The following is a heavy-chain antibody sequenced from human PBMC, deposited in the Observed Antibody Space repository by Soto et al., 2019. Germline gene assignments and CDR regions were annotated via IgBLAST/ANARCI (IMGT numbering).Heavy chain of an antibody. J-gene: IGHJ5*02. CDR3: ARDPVDGYAFFDS. Sequence: SETLSLTCTVSGDSITTNSYFWAWIRQPPGKGLEWIGSIYYSGSTYHNPSLKSRVTISVDRSNNQFSLKLTSVTAADTAVYYCARDPVDGYAFFDSWGQGVLVTVSS. V-gene: IGHV4-39*02. D-gene: IGHD5-12*01. CDR1: GDSITTNSYF. CDR2: IYYSGST.